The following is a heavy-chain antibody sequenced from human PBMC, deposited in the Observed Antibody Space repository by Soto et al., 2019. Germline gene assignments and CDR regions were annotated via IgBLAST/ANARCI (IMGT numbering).Heavy chain of an antibody. J-gene: IGHJ4*02. CDR3: AKLDSSGYTLTPFHS. Sequence: GESLKISCKGSGYTFTSYWIGWVRQMPGKGLEWMGIIYPGDSDTRYSPSFQGQVTISADKSISTAYLQWRSLKASDTAMYYCAKLDSSGYTLTPFHSWGQGTLVTVSS. CDR2: IYPGDSDT. V-gene: IGHV5-51*01. D-gene: IGHD3-22*01. CDR1: GYTFTSYW.